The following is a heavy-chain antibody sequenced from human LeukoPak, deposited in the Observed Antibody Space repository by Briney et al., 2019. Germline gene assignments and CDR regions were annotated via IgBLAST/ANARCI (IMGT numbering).Heavy chain of an antibody. CDR1: GGSFSGYY. Sequence: SETLSLTCAVYGGSFSGYYWSWIRQPPGKGLEWIGEINHSGSTNYNPSLKSRVTISVDTSKNQFSLKLSSVTAADTAVYYCARGTGIVGAPAGYWGQGTLVTVSS. D-gene: IGHD1-26*01. CDR2: INHSGST. V-gene: IGHV4-34*01. CDR3: ARGTGIVGAPAGY. J-gene: IGHJ4*02.